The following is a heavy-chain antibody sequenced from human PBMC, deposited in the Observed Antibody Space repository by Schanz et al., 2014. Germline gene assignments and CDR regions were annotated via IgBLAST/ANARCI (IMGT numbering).Heavy chain of an antibody. J-gene: IGHJ3*02. Sequence: EVQVVESGGGLVQPGGSLRLSCAASGFTFSNYVMSWVRQAPGKGLEWVSVIGGSGGSTYYADSVKGRFTISRDNSKNTLYLQMNSLRAEDTAVYYCAKGRFGELSAFDIWGQGTMVTVSS. D-gene: IGHD3-10*01. V-gene: IGHV3-23*04. CDR3: AKGRFGELSAFDI. CDR2: IGGSGGST. CDR1: GFTFSNYV.